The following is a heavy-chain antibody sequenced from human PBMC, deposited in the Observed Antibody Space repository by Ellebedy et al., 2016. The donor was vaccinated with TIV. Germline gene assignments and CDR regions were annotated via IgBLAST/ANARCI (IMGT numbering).Heavy chain of an antibody. CDR3: VRNVMIFTFDKWYSDL. CDR1: GGSITSAPYY. Sequence: GSLRLSCTASGGSITSAPYYWGWVRQPPGKGLEWVGTIYYGGNTYYNPSLKSRVSISVDTSKNQFSLELNSVTAADTAVYYCVRNVMIFTFDKWYSDLWGRGTLVTVSS. D-gene: IGHD3/OR15-3a*01. CDR2: IYYGGNT. J-gene: IGHJ2*01. V-gene: IGHV4-39*01.